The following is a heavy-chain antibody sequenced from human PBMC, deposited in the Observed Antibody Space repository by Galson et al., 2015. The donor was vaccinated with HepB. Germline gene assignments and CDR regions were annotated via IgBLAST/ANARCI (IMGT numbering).Heavy chain of an antibody. D-gene: IGHD5-24*01. Sequence: VKVSCKASGYTFTNYAMHWVRQAPGQRLEWMGWISAGNGNTKYSQKFQGRVTITRDTSASTAYMELSSLRSEDTAVYYCARDRDGSYLDYWGQGTLVTVSS. J-gene: IGHJ4*02. CDR1: GYTFTNYA. V-gene: IGHV1-3*01. CDR2: ISAGNGNT. CDR3: ARDRDGSYLDY.